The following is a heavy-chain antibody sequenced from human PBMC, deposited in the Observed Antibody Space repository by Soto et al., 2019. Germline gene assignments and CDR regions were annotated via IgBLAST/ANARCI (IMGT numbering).Heavy chain of an antibody. CDR3: AKGVATAVPALDY. J-gene: IGHJ4*02. V-gene: IGHV3-9*01. Sequence: SLRLSCVASGFSLDDFVMNWVRQRPGKGLEWVSSVSWNSGAKLYADSVKGRFAISRDSAKKSVYLQMNSLRPDDTAFYYCAKGVATAVPALDYWGQGTLVTVSS. CDR1: GFSLDDFV. D-gene: IGHD2-21*02. CDR2: VSWNSGAK.